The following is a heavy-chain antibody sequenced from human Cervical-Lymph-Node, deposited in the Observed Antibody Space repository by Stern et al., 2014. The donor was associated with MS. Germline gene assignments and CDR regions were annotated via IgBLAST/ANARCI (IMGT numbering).Heavy chain of an antibody. CDR1: GFSFSNYA. CDR2: ASYDGNK. V-gene: IGHV3-30*01. J-gene: IGHJ3*01. CDR3: ARDRGIDDAFDL. Sequence: QVQLVQSGGGVVQPGRSLRLSCAASGFSFSNYAVHWVRQATGKGLEWVAVASYDGNKYSADSVKGRFTVSRDNSKNALYLQMNSLRTEDTAVYYCARDRGIDDAFDLWGQGTMVTVSA. D-gene: IGHD3-10*01.